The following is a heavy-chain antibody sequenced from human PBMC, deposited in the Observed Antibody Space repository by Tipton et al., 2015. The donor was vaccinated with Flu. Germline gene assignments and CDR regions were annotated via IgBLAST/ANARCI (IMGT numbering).Heavy chain of an antibody. Sequence: QVQLVQSGGGVVQPGRSLRLSCAASGFTFSSYGMHWVRQAPGKGLEWVAVISYDGSNKYYADSVKGRFTISRDNSKNMVYLQMNSLRVEDTALYYCANLLSADYWSGDSGMGVWGQGTTVTVSS. CDR3: ANLLSADYWSGDSGMGV. V-gene: IGHV3-30*18. CDR2: ISYDGSNK. CDR1: GFTFSSYG. J-gene: IGHJ6*02. D-gene: IGHD3-3*01.